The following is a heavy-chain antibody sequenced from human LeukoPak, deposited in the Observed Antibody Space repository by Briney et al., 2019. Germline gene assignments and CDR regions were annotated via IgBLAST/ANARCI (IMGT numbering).Heavy chain of an antibody. V-gene: IGHV4-59*02. J-gene: IGHJ6*03. CDR2: IYYSGST. CDR3: ARDRISSGGLYYYYMDV. Sequence: SETLSLTCTVSGGSVSSYYWSWIRQPPGKGLEWIGYIYYSGSTNYNPSLKSRVTISVDTSKNQFSLKLSSVTAADTAVYYCARDRISSGGLYYYYMDVWGKGTTVTVSS. CDR1: GGSVSSYY. D-gene: IGHD6-6*01.